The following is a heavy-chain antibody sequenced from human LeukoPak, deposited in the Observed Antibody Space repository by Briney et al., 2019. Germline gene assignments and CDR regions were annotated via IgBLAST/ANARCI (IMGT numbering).Heavy chain of an antibody. J-gene: IGHJ4*02. CDR3: ARQRYFDWSTNFDY. Sequence: SENLSLTCAVYGGSFSGYYWSWIRQPPGKGLEWIGEINHSGSTNYNPSLKSRVTISVDTSKNQFSLKLSSVTAADTAVYYCARQRYFDWSTNFDYWGQGTLVTVSS. CDR2: INHSGST. CDR1: GGSFSGYY. D-gene: IGHD3-9*01. V-gene: IGHV4-34*01.